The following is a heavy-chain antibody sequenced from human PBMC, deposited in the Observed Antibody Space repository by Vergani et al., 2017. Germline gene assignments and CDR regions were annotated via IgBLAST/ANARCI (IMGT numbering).Heavy chain of an antibody. CDR3: ARGWSGYSTSWFFEY. CDR2: INPNSGGT. CDR1: GYTFAGYN. V-gene: IGHV1-2*02. Sequence: QVQLVQSGAEVKKPGASVKVSCKASGYTFAGYNIHWVRQAPGQGLEWMGWINPNSGGTNYAQKFQGRVTMTRDTSINTAYMELSRLRSDDTVVYYCARGWSGYSTSWFFEYWGQGTLVTVSS. D-gene: IGHD6-13*01. J-gene: IGHJ4*02.